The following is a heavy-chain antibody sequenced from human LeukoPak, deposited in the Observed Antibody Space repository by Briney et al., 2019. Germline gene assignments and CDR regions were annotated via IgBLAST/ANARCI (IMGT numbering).Heavy chain of an antibody. Sequence: KPSETLSLTCTVSGGSISSYYWSWIRQPPGKGLEWIGSIYYSGSTYYNPSLKSRVTISVDTSKNQFSLKLSSVTAADTAVYYCARGFGSGSYHNPDYYYYGMDVWGQGTTVTVSS. D-gene: IGHD3-10*01. CDR2: IYYSGST. CDR3: ARGFGSGSYHNPDYYYYGMDV. J-gene: IGHJ6*02. V-gene: IGHV4-39*07. CDR1: GGSISSYY.